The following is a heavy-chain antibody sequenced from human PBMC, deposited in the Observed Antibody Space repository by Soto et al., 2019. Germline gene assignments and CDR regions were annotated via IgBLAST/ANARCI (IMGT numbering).Heavy chain of an antibody. Sequence: ASVKVSCKASGGTFSNDIITWVRQAPGQGLEWMGRIIPLLDITNYAQKFQGRVTITADKSTSTAYMELNSLRSEDTAVYYCVRDSPIGSTYSGYDGIDYWGQGTRVTVSS. V-gene: IGHV1-69*04. CDR2: IIPLLDIT. J-gene: IGHJ4*02. D-gene: IGHD5-12*01. CDR1: GGTFSNDI. CDR3: VRDSPIGSTYSGYDGIDY.